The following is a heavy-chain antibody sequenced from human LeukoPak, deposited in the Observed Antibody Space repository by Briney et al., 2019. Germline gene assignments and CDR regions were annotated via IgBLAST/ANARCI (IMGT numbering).Heavy chain of an antibody. CDR1: GSSLTELS. CDR3: ATGSYYDSSGYLPEARYNWFDP. V-gene: IGHV1-24*01. CDR2: FVPEDGET. J-gene: IGHJ5*02. Sequence: GASGKVSCKVSGSSLTELSMHWVRQAPGKGMEWMGGFVPEDGETIYAQKFQGRVTMTEDTSTDTAYMELSSLRSEDTAVYYCATGSYYDSSGYLPEARYNWFDPWGQGTLVTVSS. D-gene: IGHD3-22*01.